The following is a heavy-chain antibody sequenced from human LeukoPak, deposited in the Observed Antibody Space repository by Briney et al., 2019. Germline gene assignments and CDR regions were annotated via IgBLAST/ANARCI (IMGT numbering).Heavy chain of an antibody. CDR3: ARDYTIAIVGAKGSLDY. D-gene: IGHD1-26*01. CDR2: IKQDGSEK. CDR1: GFTFSSYV. V-gene: IGHV3-7*01. J-gene: IGHJ4*02. Sequence: GRSLRLSCAASGFTFSSYVMHWVRQAPGKGLEWVANIKQDGSEKYYVDSVKGRFTISRDNAKNSLYLQMNSLRAEDTAVYYCARDYTIAIVGAKGSLDYWGQGTLVTVSS.